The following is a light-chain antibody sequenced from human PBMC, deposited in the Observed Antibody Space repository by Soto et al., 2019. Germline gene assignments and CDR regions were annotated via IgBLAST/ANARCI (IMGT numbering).Light chain of an antibody. J-gene: IGKJ2*01. Sequence: EIVLTQSPGTLSLSPGERATLSCRASQSVSSSYLAWYQQKPGQAPRLLIYGASSRATGIPDRFSGSGSGTDSTLTISRLEPEDVAVYYCQQDGSSPPYTFGQGTKLEIK. CDR3: QQDGSSPPYT. CDR2: GAS. CDR1: QSVSSSY. V-gene: IGKV3-20*01.